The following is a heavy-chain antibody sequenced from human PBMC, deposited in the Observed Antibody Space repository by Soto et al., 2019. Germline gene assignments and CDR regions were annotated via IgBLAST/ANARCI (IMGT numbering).Heavy chain of an antibody. CDR2: ISTRDDK. D-gene: IGHD2-15*01. Sequence: PGGSLRLSCEASGFTFSDYVMNWVRQGPGKGLEWVSTISTRDDKYYADSVKGRFTISRDTSKNTLFLRMNSLRAEDTALYFCAKDGTTGGQHYFGMDVWGQGTTVTVSS. J-gene: IGHJ6*02. CDR1: GFTFSDYV. V-gene: IGHV3-23*01. CDR3: AKDGTTGGQHYFGMDV.